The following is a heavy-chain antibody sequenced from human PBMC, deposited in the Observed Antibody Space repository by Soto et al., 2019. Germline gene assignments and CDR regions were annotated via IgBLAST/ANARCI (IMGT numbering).Heavy chain of an antibody. CDR1: GGTFSSSA. CDR3: ARGPLVVLNYFES. CDR2: IIPIFGTA. Sequence: GASVKVCCKASGGTFSSSAISWVRQAPGQGLEWMGGIIPIFGTANYAQKFQGRVTITADKSTSTAYMELSSLTSDDTAMYFCARGPLVVLNYFESWGQGTLVTVSS. V-gene: IGHV1-69*06. J-gene: IGHJ4*02.